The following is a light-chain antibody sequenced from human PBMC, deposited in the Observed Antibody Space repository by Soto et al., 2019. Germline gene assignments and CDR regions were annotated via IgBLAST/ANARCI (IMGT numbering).Light chain of an antibody. J-gene: IGKJ2*02. Sequence: EIVMTQSPATLSVSPGERATLSCRASQSVSSNLAWYQQKPGQAPRLLIYGASTRATGIPARFSGSGSGTEFTLTISSLQSEDFAVYYCQQYNILCTFGQGTKLEIK. CDR2: GAS. V-gene: IGKV3-15*01. CDR3: QQYNILCT. CDR1: QSVSSN.